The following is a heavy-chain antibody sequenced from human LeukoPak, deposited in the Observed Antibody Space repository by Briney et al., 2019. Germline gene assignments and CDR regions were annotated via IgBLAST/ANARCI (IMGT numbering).Heavy chain of an antibody. CDR2: IYTSGST. CDR1: GGSISSYY. Sequence: SETLSLTCTVSGGSISSYYWSWIRQPAGKGLEWIGRIYTSGSTNYNPSLKSRVTMSVDTSKNQFSLKLSSVTAADTAVYYCVRDYGSGSYYTLGYWGQGALVTVSS. D-gene: IGHD3-10*01. V-gene: IGHV4-4*07. J-gene: IGHJ4*02. CDR3: VRDYGSGSYYTLGY.